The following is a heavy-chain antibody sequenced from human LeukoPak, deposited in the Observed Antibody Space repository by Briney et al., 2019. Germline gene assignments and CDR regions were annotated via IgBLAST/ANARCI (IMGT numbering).Heavy chain of an antibody. CDR3: AGSYSPPLFAY. V-gene: IGHV4-59*01. CDR2: IHNSGST. J-gene: IGHJ4*02. Sequence: SETLSLTCTVSGGSISSYFYSWIRQPPGKGLEWIGFIHNSGSTNYNPSLKSRVTISVDTSKNQFYLELSSVTAADTAMYYCAGSYSPPLFAYWGQGTLVTVSS. CDR1: GGSISSYF. D-gene: IGHD3-10*01.